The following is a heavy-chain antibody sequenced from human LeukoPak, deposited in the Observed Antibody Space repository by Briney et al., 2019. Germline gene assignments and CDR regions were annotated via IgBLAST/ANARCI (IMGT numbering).Heavy chain of an antibody. CDR1: GYTFTGYY. Sequence: ASVKVSCKASGYTFTGYYMHWVRQAPGQGLEWMGWINPNSGGTNYAQKFQGRVTMTRDTSMSTAYMELSWLRSDDTAVYYCAREHFYDSSGYYKNQEYFQHWGQGTLVTVSS. V-gene: IGHV1-2*02. D-gene: IGHD3-22*01. CDR3: AREHFYDSSGYYKNQEYFQH. CDR2: INPNSGGT. J-gene: IGHJ1*01.